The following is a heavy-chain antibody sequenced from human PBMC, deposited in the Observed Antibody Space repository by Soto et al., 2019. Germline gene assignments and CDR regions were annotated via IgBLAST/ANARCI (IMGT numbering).Heavy chain of an antibody. Sequence: QLQLQDSGSGLVKPSQTLSLTCAVSGGSISSGGYSWSWIRQPPGKGLEWIGYIYHSGSTYYNPYLRSRVTISGDRSKNQCSLKLSSVTAADTAVYYCARTMVRGPICYWGQGTLVTFSS. D-gene: IGHD3-10*01. CDR3: ARTMVRGPICY. V-gene: IGHV4-30-2*01. CDR1: GGSISSGGYS. CDR2: IYHSGST. J-gene: IGHJ4*02.